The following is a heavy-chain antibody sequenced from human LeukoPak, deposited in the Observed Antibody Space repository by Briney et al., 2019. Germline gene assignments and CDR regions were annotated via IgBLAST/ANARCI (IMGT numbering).Heavy chain of an antibody. CDR3: ARVGTYYYGSGSYSGWFDP. J-gene: IGHJ5*02. D-gene: IGHD3-10*01. Sequence: SVKVSCKASGGTFGSYAISWVRQAPGQGLEWMGGIIPIFGTANYAQKFQGRDTITADKSTSTAYMELSSLRSEDTAVYYCARVGTYYYGSGSYSGWFDPWGQGTLVTVSS. CDR2: IIPIFGTA. CDR1: GGTFGSYA. V-gene: IGHV1-69*06.